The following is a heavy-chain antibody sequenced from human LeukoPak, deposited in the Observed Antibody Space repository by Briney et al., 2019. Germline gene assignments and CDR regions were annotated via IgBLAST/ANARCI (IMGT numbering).Heavy chain of an antibody. CDR3: VRIAAAGSGLGFDP. V-gene: IGHV4-61*08. D-gene: IGHD6-13*01. Sequence: SETLSLTCAVSGGSISSGGYAWGWIRQPPGRGLEWIGYICYSGSTNYNPSLKSRVTISVDTAKNQFSLKLSSVTAADTAVYYCVRIAAAGSGLGFDPWGQGTLVTVSS. CDR1: GGSISSGGYA. CDR2: ICYSGST. J-gene: IGHJ5*02.